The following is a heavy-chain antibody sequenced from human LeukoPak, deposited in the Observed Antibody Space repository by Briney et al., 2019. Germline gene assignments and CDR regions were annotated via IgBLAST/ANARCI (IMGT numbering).Heavy chain of an antibody. J-gene: IGHJ4*02. CDR1: GFIFDDFW. V-gene: IGHV3-7*05. D-gene: IGHD6-19*01. CDR3: ARDMSFSTGGWYGELDN. Sequence: GGSMRLSCAVSGFIFDDFWMRWDRQAPGEGLEWVANIKQDGSEMYYVDSVKGRFTISRDNAKNSLFPQMNSLRVEDTALYYCARDMSFSTGGWYGELDNWGQGTLGTVSS. CDR2: IKQDGSEM.